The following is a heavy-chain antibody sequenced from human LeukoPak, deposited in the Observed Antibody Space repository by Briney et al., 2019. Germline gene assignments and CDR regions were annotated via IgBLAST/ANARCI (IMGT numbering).Heavy chain of an antibody. D-gene: IGHD3-16*02. CDR1: GFTFSTYW. Sequence: PGGSLRLSCAASGFTFSTYWMNWVRQAPGKGLEWVSAISGSGGSTYYADSVKGRFTISRDNSKNTLYLQMNSLRAEDTAVYYCAKGGGSYRYEVDYWGQGTLVTVSS. CDR3: AKGGGSYRYEVDY. J-gene: IGHJ4*02. CDR2: ISGSGGST. V-gene: IGHV3-23*01.